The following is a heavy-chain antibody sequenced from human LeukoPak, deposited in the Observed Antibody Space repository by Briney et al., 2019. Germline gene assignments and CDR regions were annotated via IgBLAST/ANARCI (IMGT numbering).Heavy chain of an antibody. J-gene: IGHJ1*01. CDR3: ATDSSSWPIEYFQH. V-gene: IGHV3-48*02. CDR2: MSASSDTI. D-gene: IGHD6-13*01. CDR1: GFTFSTYS. Sequence: GGSLILSCAASGFTFSTYSVNWVRQAPGKGLEWVSYMSASSDTIYYADSVKGRFTISRDNARNSMYLQMHNLRDEDTAVYYCATDSSSWPIEYFQHWGQGALVTVSS.